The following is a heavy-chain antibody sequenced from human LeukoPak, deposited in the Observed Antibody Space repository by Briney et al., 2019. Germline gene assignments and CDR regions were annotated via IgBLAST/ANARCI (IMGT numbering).Heavy chain of an antibody. J-gene: IGHJ4*02. CDR3: AVSTYYYDSSGLVH. Sequence: PSETLSLTCTVSGGSISSYYWSWIRQPPGKGLEWIGYIYYSGSTNYNPSLKSRVTISVDTSKNQFSLKLSSVTAADTAVYYCAVSTYYYDSSGLVHWGQGTLVTVSS. V-gene: IGHV4-59*01. D-gene: IGHD3-22*01. CDR1: GGSISSYY. CDR2: IYYSGST.